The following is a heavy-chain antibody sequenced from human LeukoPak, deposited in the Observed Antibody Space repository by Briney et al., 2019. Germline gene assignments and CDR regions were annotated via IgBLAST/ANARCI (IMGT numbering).Heavy chain of an antibody. Sequence: GGSLRLSCATSGFTVSSYWMPWVRQAPGKGLVWLSRVNIDGSSVAYADSVKGRFTISRDNAKDSLYLQMNSLRAEDTAVYYCAISVQGISWIVNWGRGTLVTVSS. CDR3: AISVQGISWIVN. V-gene: IGHV3-74*01. CDR1: GFTVSSYW. J-gene: IGHJ4*01. CDR2: VNIDGSSV. D-gene: IGHD2-15*01.